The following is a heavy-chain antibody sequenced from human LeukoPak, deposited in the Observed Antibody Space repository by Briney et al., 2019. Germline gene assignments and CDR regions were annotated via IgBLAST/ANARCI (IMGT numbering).Heavy chain of an antibody. CDR1: GFTLSNYW. D-gene: IGHD2-15*01. V-gene: IGHV3-7*01. Sequence: GGSLRLSCVVSGFTLSNYWMGWVRQAPGKGLEWVINIRPDGGEKYFVDSVKGRFTISRDNAKNSLYLQMNSLRAEDTAVYYCARDLSGPSVYWGQGTLVTVSS. J-gene: IGHJ4*02. CDR3: ARDLSGPSVY. CDR2: IRPDGGEK.